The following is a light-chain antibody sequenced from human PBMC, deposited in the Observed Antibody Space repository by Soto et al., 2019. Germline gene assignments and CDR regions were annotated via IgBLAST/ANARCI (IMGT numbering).Light chain of an antibody. J-gene: IGKJ4*02. V-gene: IGKV1-17*01. CDR3: LQHNTYPLT. Sequence: DIQMTQSPSSLSASVGDRVTITCRASQGIRDDLGWYQHKPGKAPKRLIYSASSLQGGLPSRFSGSGSGTVFTLTISRLQHEDFATYCCLQHNTYPLTFGGGTKVQIK. CDR1: QGIRDD. CDR2: SAS.